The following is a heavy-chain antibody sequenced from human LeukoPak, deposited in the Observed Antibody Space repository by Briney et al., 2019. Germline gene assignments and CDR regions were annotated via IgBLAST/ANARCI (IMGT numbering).Heavy chain of an antibody. CDR1: GYTFTVYY. CDR3: AIVMITFGGVIDP. Sequence: ASVTVSCKASGYTFTVYYMHWVRQAPGQGLEWMGWINPNSGGTNYAQKFQGRVTMTRDTSISTAYMELSRLRSDDTAVYYCAIVMITFGGVIDPWGQGTLVTVSS. V-gene: IGHV1-2*02. CDR2: INPNSGGT. J-gene: IGHJ5*02. D-gene: IGHD3-16*01.